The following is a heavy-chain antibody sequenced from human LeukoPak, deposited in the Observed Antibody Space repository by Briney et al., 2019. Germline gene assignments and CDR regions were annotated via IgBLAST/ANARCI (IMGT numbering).Heavy chain of an antibody. V-gene: IGHV4-34*01. J-gene: IGHJ4*02. CDR3: ATNYDSSGYSSGY. Sequence: PSETLFLTCAVYGGSFSGYYWSWIRQPPGKGLEWIGEINHSGSTNYNPSLKSRVTISVDTSKNQFSLKLSSVTAADTAVYYCATNYDSSGYSSGYWGQGTLVTVSS. D-gene: IGHD3-22*01. CDR1: GGSFSGYY. CDR2: INHSGST.